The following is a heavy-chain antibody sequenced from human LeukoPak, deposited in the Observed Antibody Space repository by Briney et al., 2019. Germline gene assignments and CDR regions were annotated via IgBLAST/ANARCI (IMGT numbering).Heavy chain of an antibody. V-gene: IGHV3-20*04. CDR1: GFTFSSYG. Sequence: GGSLRLSCAASGFTFSSYGMSWVRQAPGKGLEWVSGVNWNGGSTGYADSVKGRFTISRDNAKKSLYLQMNSLRAEDTGVYYCARARTYYFDSSGFFIRGIYFDYWGQGTLVTVSS. J-gene: IGHJ4*02. CDR3: ARARTYYFDSSGFFIRGIYFDY. D-gene: IGHD3-22*01. CDR2: VNWNGGST.